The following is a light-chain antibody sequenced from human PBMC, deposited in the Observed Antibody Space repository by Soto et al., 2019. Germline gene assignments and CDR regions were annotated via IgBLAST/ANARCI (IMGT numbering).Light chain of an antibody. J-gene: IGLJ2*01. CDR1: SSDVGDHNS. CDR2: AVS. CDR3: GEYTTSSTVI. Sequence: QSALTQPASVSGSPGQSITISCTGTSSDVGDHNSVSWYQQQPGKAPKLMVYAVSNRHSGVSNSFSGSKSGNPASLTISGLQAEDEADYYCGEYTTSSTVIFGGGTKLTVL. V-gene: IGLV2-14*03.